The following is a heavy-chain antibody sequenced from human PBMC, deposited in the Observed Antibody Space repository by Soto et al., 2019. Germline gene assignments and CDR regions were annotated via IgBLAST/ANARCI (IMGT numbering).Heavy chain of an antibody. J-gene: IGHJ6*02. Sequence: QVQLVQSGAEVKKPGSSVKVSCKSSGGTFSTYAISWVRQAPGQGLEWMGGIIPIFGTANYAQKFQGRVTITADESTTXXYXEXXSLRSEDTAEYYCARDEMVVATGSRTWHYYYGMDVWGQGTTVTVSS. CDR3: ARDEMVVATGSRTWHYYYGMDV. CDR2: IIPIFGTA. V-gene: IGHV1-69*12. CDR1: GGTFSTYA. D-gene: IGHD2-15*01.